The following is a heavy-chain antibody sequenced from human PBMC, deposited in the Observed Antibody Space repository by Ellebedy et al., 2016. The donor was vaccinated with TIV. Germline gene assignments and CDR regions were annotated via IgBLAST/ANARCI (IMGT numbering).Heavy chain of an antibody. CDR3: ARDLDYYYGMDV. CDR1: GFTFSSYS. J-gene: IGHJ6*02. Sequence: GESLKISCAASGFTFSSYSMNWVRQAPGKGLEWVSCSSSCSYYIYYADSVKGRFTFSRDNAKNSLYLQMNSLRAEDTAVYYCARDLDYYYGMDVWGQGTTVTVSS. V-gene: IGHV3-21*01. CDR2: SSSCSYYI.